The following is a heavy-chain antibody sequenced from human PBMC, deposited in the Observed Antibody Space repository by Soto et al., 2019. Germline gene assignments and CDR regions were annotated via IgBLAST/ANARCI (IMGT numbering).Heavy chain of an antibody. CDR3: AHSVPTTVTTSHFDY. V-gene: IGHV2-5*02. CDR2: IYWDDDK. D-gene: IGHD4-17*01. CDR1: GFSLSTSGVG. J-gene: IGHJ4*02. Sequence: QITLKESGPTLVKPTQTLTLTCTFSGFSLSTSGVGVGWIRQPPGKALEWLALIYWDDDKRYSPSLKSRLTIXXDXSXSQVVLTMTNMDPVDTATYYCAHSVPTTVTTSHFDYWGQGTLVTVSS.